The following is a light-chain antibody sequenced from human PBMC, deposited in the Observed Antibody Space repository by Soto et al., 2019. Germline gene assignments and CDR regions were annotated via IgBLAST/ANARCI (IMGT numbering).Light chain of an antibody. Sequence: DIQMTQSPSTLFASVGDRVTITCRASQSLRNWLAWYQQKPGRAPQLLIYDSSTLEPGVPSRFRGSGSGTEFTLTINGLQPDDFATYYCQQYDGYSPQTFGQGTKVDIK. CDR3: QQYDGYSPQT. CDR1: QSLRNW. V-gene: IGKV1-5*01. J-gene: IGKJ1*01. CDR2: DSS.